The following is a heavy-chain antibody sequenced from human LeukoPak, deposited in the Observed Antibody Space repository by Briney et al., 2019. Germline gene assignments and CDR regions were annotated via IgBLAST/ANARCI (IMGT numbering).Heavy chain of an antibody. CDR1: GFTFSSYA. CDR3: ARDLVRFGGWYDH. J-gene: IGHJ5*02. Sequence: GGSLRLSCAASGFTFSSYAMSWVCQAPGKGLEWVSAIGGGGNGFTTYYGEFMKGRFTISRDNSKNTLYLQMNSLRAEDTAVYYCARDLVRFGGWYDHWGQGTLVTVSS. CDR2: IGGGGNGFTT. V-gene: IGHV3-23*01. D-gene: IGHD2-15*01.